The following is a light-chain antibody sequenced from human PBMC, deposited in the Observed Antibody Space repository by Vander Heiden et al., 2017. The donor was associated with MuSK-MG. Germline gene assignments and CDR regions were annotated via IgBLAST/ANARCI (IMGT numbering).Light chain of an antibody. V-gene: IGLV1-44*01. CDR1: SSNIGSNT. CDR2: SNN. J-gene: IGLJ3*02. Sequence: QYVLTQPPSASGTPGQRVTISCSGSSSNIGSNTVNWYQQLPGTAPKLLIYSNNQRPSGVPDRFSGSKSGTSAALAISGLQAEDEADYYCAAWDDSRNGWVFGGGTKLTVL. CDR3: AAWDDSRNGWV.